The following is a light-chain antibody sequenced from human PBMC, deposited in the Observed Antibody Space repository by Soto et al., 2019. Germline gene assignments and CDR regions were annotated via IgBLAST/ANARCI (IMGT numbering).Light chain of an antibody. CDR2: GSS. V-gene: IGKV3-20*01. CDR1: QSVSNNY. Sequence: EVVLTQSPGTLSLSPGERASLSCRASQSVSNNYLAWYQQKPGQSPKLLIFGSSDRATGIPDRFSGSGSGTDFTLPISRLEPEAFAVYYCQQYGSSPPYTFGQGTKLEIK. J-gene: IGKJ2*01. CDR3: QQYGSSPPYT.